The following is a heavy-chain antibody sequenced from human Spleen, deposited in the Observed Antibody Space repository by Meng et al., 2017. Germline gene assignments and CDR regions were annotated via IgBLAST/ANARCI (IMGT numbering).Heavy chain of an antibody. J-gene: IGHJ4*02. Sequence: GESLKISCAASGFSFSSYAMSWVRHAPGKGLERVSALSGGGFTTYYADSVKGRFAISRHNSKNTLYLQMNSLRAEDTALYYCAKYSYGLGDYFDYWGQGALVTVSS. CDR3: AKYSYGLGDYFDY. V-gene: IGHV3-23*01. D-gene: IGHD3-10*01. CDR1: GFSFSSYA. CDR2: LSGGGFTT.